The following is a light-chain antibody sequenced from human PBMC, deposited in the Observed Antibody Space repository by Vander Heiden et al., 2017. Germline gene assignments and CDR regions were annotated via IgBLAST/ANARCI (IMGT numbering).Light chain of an antibody. J-gene: IGLJ2*01. CDR2: QDS. V-gene: IGLV3-1*01. CDR3: QAWDSSTGI. Sequence: SYELTQPPSLSVSPGQTASITCSGDKLGDKYACWYQQKAGQSPVLVIYQDSKRPSGIPERFSGSNSGNTATLTISGTQAIDEADDYCQAWDSSTGIFGGGTKLNV. CDR1: KLGDKY.